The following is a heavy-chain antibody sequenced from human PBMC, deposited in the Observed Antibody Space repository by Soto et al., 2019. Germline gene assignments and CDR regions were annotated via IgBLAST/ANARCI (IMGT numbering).Heavy chain of an antibody. CDR1: DDSISSHHL. CDR3: VRDAGYGTFES. CDR2: IYPTGRA. Sequence: QLQLQESGSGMVKPSQTLSLTCTVSDDSISSHHLSWLRQPQGKGLEWIGYIYPTGRASYNSALKCPVSMSVDNSKNQISLNLRSVTAADTAIYYSVRDAGYGTFESWGQGTLVTVSS. D-gene: IGHD5-18*01. J-gene: IGHJ5*01. V-gene: IGHV4-30-2*01.